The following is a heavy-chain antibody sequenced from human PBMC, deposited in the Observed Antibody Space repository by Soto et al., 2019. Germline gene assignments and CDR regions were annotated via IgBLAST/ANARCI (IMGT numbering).Heavy chain of an antibody. Sequence: AASVKVSCKASGGTFSSYAISWVRQAPGQGLEWMGGIIPIFGTANYAQKFQGRVTITADKSTSTAYMELSSLRSEDTAVYYCARDPPIVVVPAATQYYYYGMDVWGQGTTVTVSS. CDR3: ARDPPIVVVPAATQYYYYGMDV. CDR2: IIPIFGTA. CDR1: GGTFSSYA. V-gene: IGHV1-69*06. D-gene: IGHD2-2*01. J-gene: IGHJ6*02.